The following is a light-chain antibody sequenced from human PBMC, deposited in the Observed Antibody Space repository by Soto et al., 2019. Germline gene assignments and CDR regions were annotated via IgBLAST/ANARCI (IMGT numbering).Light chain of an antibody. V-gene: IGKV3-20*01. Sequence: EIVLTQSPGTLSLSPGERATLSCRASQSVTNNYLAWYQQKPGQAPRLLIYGASSRATGIPDRFSGSESWTDFTLTISRLEPEDFAVYYCQHYGSSPRTFGQGTKVEIK. CDR1: QSVTNNY. CDR3: QHYGSSPRT. J-gene: IGKJ1*01. CDR2: GAS.